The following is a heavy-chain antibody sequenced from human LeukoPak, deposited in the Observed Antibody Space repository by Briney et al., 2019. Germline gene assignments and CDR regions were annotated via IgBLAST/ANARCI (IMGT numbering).Heavy chain of an antibody. D-gene: IGHD6-19*01. CDR3: AKRGSSSGWYLGGYFGY. V-gene: IGHV3-23*01. CDR2: ISGSGGST. J-gene: IGHJ4*02. CDR1: GFTFSSYA. Sequence: PGGSLRLSCAASGFTFSSYAMSWVRQAPGKGLKWVSAISGSGGSTYYADSVKGRFTISRDNSKNTLYLQMNSLRAEDTAVYYCAKRGSSSGWYLGGYFGYWGQGTLVTVSS.